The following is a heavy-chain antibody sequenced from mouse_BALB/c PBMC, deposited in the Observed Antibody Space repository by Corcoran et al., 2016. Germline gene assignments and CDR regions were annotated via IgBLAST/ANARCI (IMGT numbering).Heavy chain of an antibody. V-gene: IGHV1-18*01. Sequence: EVLLQQSGPELVKPGASVKIPCKASGYTFTDYNMDWVKQSHGKSLEWIGDINPYNDGTKYNEKFKGKATLTSDKSSSTAYMELSSLTSEDSAVYYCARLYPGIAMDYWGQGTSVTVSS. J-gene: IGHJ4*01. CDR1: GYTFTDYN. CDR2: INPYNDGT. CDR3: ARLYPGIAMDY.